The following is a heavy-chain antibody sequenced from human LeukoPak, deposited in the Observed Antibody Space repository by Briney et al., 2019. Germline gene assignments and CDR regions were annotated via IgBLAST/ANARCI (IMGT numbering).Heavy chain of an antibody. Sequence: GGSLRLSCAASGFTFSSYAMHWVRQAPGQGLEWVAVISYDGSNKYYADSVKGRFTISRDNSKNTLYLQMNSLRAEDTAVYYCARDPRGYSYGNFDYWGQGTLVTVSS. D-gene: IGHD5-18*01. CDR3: ARDPRGYSYGNFDY. V-gene: IGHV3-30*04. J-gene: IGHJ4*02. CDR1: GFTFSSYA. CDR2: ISYDGSNK.